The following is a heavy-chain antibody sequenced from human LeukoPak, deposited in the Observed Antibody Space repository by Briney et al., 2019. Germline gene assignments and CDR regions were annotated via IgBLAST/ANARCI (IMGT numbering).Heavy chain of an antibody. CDR3: ARLGKQLLTRWFDP. CDR1: GYSISSGYY. V-gene: IGHV4-38-2*01. J-gene: IGHJ5*02. Sequence: SETLSLTCAVSGYSISSGYYWGWIRQPPGKGLEWIGSIYHSGSTYYTPSLKSRVTISVDTSKNQFSLKLSSVTAADTAVYYCARLGKQLLTRWFDPWGQGTLVTVSS. D-gene: IGHD2-2*01. CDR2: IYHSGST.